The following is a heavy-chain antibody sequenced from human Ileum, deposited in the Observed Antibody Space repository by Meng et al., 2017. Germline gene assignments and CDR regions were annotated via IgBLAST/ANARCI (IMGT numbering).Heavy chain of an antibody. CDR2: AGA. V-gene: IGHV4-61*08. J-gene: IGHJ4*02. Sequence: QVQLQGSGPGLVRPSETLSLICTVSGGSVSTSDYQWGWIRQPPGKGLEWIGYAGANYNPSLKSRVTISVDTSERQFSLKLTSVTAADTAVYYCARDHWGSLNYWGQGILVTVSS. D-gene: IGHD7-27*01. CDR3: ARDHWGSLNY. CDR1: GGSVSTSDYQ.